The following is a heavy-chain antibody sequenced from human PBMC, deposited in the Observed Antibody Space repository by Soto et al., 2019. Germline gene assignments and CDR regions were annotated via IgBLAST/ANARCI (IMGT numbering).Heavy chain of an antibody. V-gene: IGHV3-74*01. D-gene: IGHD1-26*01. CDR3: TVGATTFGY. Sequence: GGSLRLSCAASGFTFSSYWMHWVRQAPGKGLVWVSRINSDGSSTSYADSVKGRFTISRDNPKNTLYLQMNSLRAEDTAVYYCTVGATTFGYWGQGTLVTVSS. J-gene: IGHJ4*02. CDR1: GFTFSSYW. CDR2: INSDGSST.